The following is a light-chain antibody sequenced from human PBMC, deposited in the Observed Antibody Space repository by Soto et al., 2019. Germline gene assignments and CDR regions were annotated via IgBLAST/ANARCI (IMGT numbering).Light chain of an antibody. V-gene: IGLV2-14*01. CDR3: ISFTTRATYV. CDR2: DVS. Sequence: QSALTQPASVSGSPGQSITISCTGTSSDIGNYDYVSWYQQHPGEVPKLMIYDVSNRPSGVSNRFSGSKSGNTASLTISGLQAEDEADYYCISFTTRATYVFGTGTKLTVL. J-gene: IGLJ1*01. CDR1: SSDIGNYDY.